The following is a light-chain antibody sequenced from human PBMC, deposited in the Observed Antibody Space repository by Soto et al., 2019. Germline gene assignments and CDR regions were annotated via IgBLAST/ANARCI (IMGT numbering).Light chain of an antibody. CDR1: SSDVGAYIY. V-gene: IGLV2-14*01. CDR3: CSYTSSRTYV. CDR2: EVT. J-gene: IGLJ1*01. Sequence: QSVLTQPASVSGSPGQSITISCTGTSSDVGAYIYVSWYQHHPGKAPNVMIYEVTNRPSGVSDRFSGSKSGNTASLTISGLQAEDEADYYCCSYTSSRTYVFGTGTKVTVL.